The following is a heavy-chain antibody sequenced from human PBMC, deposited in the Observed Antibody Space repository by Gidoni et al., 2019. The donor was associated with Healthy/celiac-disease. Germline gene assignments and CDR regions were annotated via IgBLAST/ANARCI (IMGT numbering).Heavy chain of an antibody. Sequence: QVQLVQSGAEVKKPGSSVKVSCKASGGTFSSSAISWVRQAPGQGLEWMGGIIPIVGTTNYAQKFQGRVTITADESTSTAYMELSSLRSEDTAVYYCARGEGGMATEGEGYYFDYWGQGTLVTVSS. CDR2: IIPIVGTT. CDR3: ARGEGGMATEGEGYYFDY. J-gene: IGHJ4*02. V-gene: IGHV1-69*01. CDR1: GGTFSSSA. D-gene: IGHD5-12*01.